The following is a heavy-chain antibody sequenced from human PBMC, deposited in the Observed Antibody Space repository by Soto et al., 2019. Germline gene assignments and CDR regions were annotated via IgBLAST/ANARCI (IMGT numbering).Heavy chain of an antibody. V-gene: IGHV4-31*03. CDR1: GGSISSGAYY. CDR3: ARGGSSSSVRYYYYGMDV. Sequence: SETLPLTCTVSGGSISSGAYYWSWIRQHPGKGLEWIGYIYYSGSTYYNPSLKSRVTISVDTSKNQFSLKLSSVTAADTAVYYCARGGSSSSVRYYYYGMDVWGQGTTVTVSS. CDR2: IYYSGST. J-gene: IGHJ6*02. D-gene: IGHD6-6*01.